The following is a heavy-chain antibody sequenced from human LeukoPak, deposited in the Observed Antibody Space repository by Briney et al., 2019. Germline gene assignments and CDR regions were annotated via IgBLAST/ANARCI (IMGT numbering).Heavy chain of an antibody. V-gene: IGHV1-2*04. CDR1: GYTFAAYF. CDR3: ARDLTSSSNWEFDY. J-gene: IGHJ4*02. Sequence: ASVKVSCXASGYTFAAYFIHWVRQAHGQGLEWMGRINPNSGGAEYAPKFQGWVTMTRDTSISTAYVEVSRLISDDTAVYYCARDLTSSSNWEFDYWGQGTLVIVSS. CDR2: INPNSGGA. D-gene: IGHD1-26*01.